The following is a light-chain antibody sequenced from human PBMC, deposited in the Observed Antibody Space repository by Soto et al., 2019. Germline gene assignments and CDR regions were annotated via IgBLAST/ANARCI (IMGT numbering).Light chain of an antibody. J-gene: IGKJ2*01. Sequence: EIVLTQTPGTLSLSPGERATLSCRASLSVTSSHLAWYQQKPGQAPRLLIYGASTRATGIPDRFSGSGSDTDFSLTIRRLDPEDFAMYYCLLYFSPDRYTFGPGTKVQIK. CDR1: LSVTSSH. CDR3: LLYFSPDRYT. V-gene: IGKV3-20*01. CDR2: GAS.